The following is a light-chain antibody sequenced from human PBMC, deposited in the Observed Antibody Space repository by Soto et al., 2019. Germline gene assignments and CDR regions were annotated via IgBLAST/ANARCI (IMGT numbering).Light chain of an antibody. CDR1: SGHSSYA. Sequence: QPVLTQSPSASASLGASVKLTCTLSSGHSSYAIAWHQQQPEKGPRYLMKLNSDGSHSKGDGIPDRCSGSSAGAERYLAIPSLQSADEADYACQTWGTGIWVFGGGTKLTL. CDR2: LNSDGSH. V-gene: IGLV4-69*01. J-gene: IGLJ3*02. CDR3: QTWGTGIWV.